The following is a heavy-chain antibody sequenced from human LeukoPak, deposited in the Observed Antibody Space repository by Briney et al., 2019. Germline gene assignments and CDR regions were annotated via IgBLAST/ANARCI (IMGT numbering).Heavy chain of an antibody. CDR3: ARDISRTGLRWDWFDP. Sequence: SQTLSLTCTVSGGSISSGGYYWSWIRQHPGKGLEWIGYIYYSGSTYYNPSLKSRVTISVDTSKNQFSLKLSSVTAADTAVYYCARDISRTGLRWDWFDPWGREPWSPSPQ. J-gene: IGHJ5*02. D-gene: IGHD1-26*01. CDR1: GGSISSGGYY. CDR2: IYYSGST. V-gene: IGHV4-31*03.